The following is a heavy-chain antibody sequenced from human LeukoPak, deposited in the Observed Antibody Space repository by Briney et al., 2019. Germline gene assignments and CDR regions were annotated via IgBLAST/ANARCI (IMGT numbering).Heavy chain of an antibody. CDR1: GDSINSGGYY. CDR2: VYHTGTT. CDR3: ARDRWTVGAFDI. V-gene: IGHV4-31*03. D-gene: IGHD3/OR15-3a*01. J-gene: IGHJ3*02. Sequence: PSQTLSLTCSVSGDSINSGGYYWSWIRQLPGKGLEWIGCVYHTGTTYYIPSLESRVTLSVDTSKNQFSLKLNPVTAADTSVYYCARDRWTVGAFDIWGQGTLVTVSS.